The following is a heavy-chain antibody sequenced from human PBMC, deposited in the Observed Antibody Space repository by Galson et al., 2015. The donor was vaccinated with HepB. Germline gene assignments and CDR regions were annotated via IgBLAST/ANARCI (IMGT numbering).Heavy chain of an antibody. CDR2: IHWNGDST. J-gene: IGHJ4*02. V-gene: IGHV3-20*04. CDR1: GFNFRAHA. Sequence: SLRLSCAASGFNFRAHAMAWVRQAPGKGLEWVSGIHWNGDSTGYASFLEGRFIISRDNAKNSLYLQMNSLRVDDTALYYCVAKTGTFFDYWGQGALVTVSS. CDR3: VAKTGTFFDY.